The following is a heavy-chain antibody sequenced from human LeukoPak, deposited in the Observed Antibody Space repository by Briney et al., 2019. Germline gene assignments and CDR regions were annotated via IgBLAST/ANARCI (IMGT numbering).Heavy chain of an antibody. CDR1: GGSISSSSYY. CDR3: ARGQYYYDSSAYHPFHY. V-gene: IGHV4-39*07. J-gene: IGHJ4*02. D-gene: IGHD3-22*01. Sequence: SETLSLTCTVSGGSISSSSYYWGWIRQPPGKGLEWIGSIYYSGSTYYNPSLKSRVTISVDTSKNQFSLKLSSVTAADTAVYYCARGQYYYDSSAYHPFHYWGQGTLVTVSS. CDR2: IYYSGST.